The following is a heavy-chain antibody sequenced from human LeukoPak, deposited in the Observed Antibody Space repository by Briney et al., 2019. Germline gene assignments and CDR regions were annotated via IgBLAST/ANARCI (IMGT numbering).Heavy chain of an antibody. CDR2: ITISSSYI. J-gene: IGHJ4*02. CDR3: ARNGGGRDLDY. V-gene: IGHV3-21*01. Sequence: GSLRLSCAASGFTFSSYNMNWVRQAPGKGLEWVSSITISSSYIYYADSVKGRFTISRDNAKNSLYLQMNSLRAEDTAVYYCARNGGGRDLDYWGQGTLVTVSS. CDR1: GFTFSSYN. D-gene: IGHD5-24*01.